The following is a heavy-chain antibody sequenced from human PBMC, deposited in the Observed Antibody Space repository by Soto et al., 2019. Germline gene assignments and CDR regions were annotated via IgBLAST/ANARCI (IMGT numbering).Heavy chain of an antibody. V-gene: IGHV4-59*13. CDR3: ARHVDTAMGTDY. CDR1: GGSISGYY. D-gene: IGHD5-18*01. J-gene: IGHJ4*02. CDR2: IYHSGST. Sequence: PSETLSLTCTVSGGSISGYYWTWIRQPPGKGLEWIGHIYHSGSTNYNPSLKSRVTISIDTSKNQFSLKLTSVTAADTAVYYCARHVDTAMGTDYWGQGTLVTVSS.